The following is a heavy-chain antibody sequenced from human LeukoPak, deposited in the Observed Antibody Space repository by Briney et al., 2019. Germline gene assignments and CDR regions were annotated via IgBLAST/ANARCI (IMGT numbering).Heavy chain of an antibody. CDR2: IRYDGSNK. D-gene: IGHD3-10*01. Sequence: GGSLRLSYAASGFTFSSYGMHWVRQAPGKGLEWVAFIRYDGSNKYYADSVKGRFTISRDNSKNTLYLQMNSLRAEDTAVYYCAKDWTIRGVVISLDYWGQGTLVTVSS. V-gene: IGHV3-30*02. CDR3: AKDWTIRGVVISLDY. J-gene: IGHJ4*02. CDR1: GFTFSSYG.